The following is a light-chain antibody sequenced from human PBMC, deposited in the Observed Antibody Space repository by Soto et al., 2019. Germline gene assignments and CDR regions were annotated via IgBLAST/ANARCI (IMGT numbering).Light chain of an antibody. Sequence: EIVFTQSPATLSLSPGEGATLSCRASQSVSSYLVWYQQKPGQAPRLLIYDASKRATGIPARFSGSGSGTDFTLTISSLEPEDFAVYYCQQRSSRPPMYTFGQGTKV. V-gene: IGKV3-11*01. J-gene: IGKJ2*01. CDR3: QQRSSRPPMYT. CDR2: DAS. CDR1: QSVSSY.